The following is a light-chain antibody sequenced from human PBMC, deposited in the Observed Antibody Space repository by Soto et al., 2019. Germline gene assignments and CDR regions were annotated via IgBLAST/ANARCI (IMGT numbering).Light chain of an antibody. CDR1: QSVTKY. Sequence: EVVLTQSPATLSLSPGERATLSCRASQSVTKYLAWYQQKPGQALRLLIYDVSKRATGIPARFSGSGSETDFTLTISSLEPGDFAVYYCHQRSNWSLTFGGGTKLEIK. CDR2: DVS. V-gene: IGKV3-11*01. CDR3: HQRSNWSLT. J-gene: IGKJ4*01.